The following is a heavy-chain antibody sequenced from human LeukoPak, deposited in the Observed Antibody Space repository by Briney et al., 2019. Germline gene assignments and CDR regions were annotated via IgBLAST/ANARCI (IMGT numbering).Heavy chain of an antibody. J-gene: IGHJ4*02. CDR2: IYYSGST. V-gene: IGHV4-59*01. CDR3: ARVEYSSSFDY. D-gene: IGHD6-6*01. Sequence: PLETLSLTCAVYGGSFSGYYWSWIRQPPGKGLEWIGYIYYSGSTNYNPSLKSRVTISVDTSKNQFSLKLSSVTAADTAVYYCARVEYSSSFDYWGQGTLVTVSS. CDR1: GGSFSGYY.